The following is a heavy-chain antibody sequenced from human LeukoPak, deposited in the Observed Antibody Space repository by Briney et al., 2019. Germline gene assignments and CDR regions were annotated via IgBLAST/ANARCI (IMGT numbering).Heavy chain of an antibody. CDR1: GFTFSSYA. D-gene: IGHD3-3*01. CDR3: AKDSPSYYDFWSGYYTRGELYGMDV. Sequence: GGSLRLSCLASGFTFSSYAMSWVRQAPGKGLEWVSAISGSGGSTYYADSVKGRFTISRDNSKNTLYLQMNSLRAEDTAVYYCAKDSPSYYDFWSGYYTRGELYGMDVCGQGTTVTVSS. CDR2: ISGSGGST. J-gene: IGHJ6*02. V-gene: IGHV3-23*01.